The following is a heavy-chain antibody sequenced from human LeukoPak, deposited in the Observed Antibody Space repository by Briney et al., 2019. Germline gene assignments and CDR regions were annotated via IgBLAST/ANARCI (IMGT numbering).Heavy chain of an antibody. CDR2: ISRSGEST. D-gene: IGHD3-16*01. CDR1: GFTFSGFA. CDR3: AKDYAVGSIDY. J-gene: IGHJ4*02. V-gene: IGHV3-23*01. Sequence: PGGSLRLSCAAHGFTFSGFAMSWVRQAPGKGLEWVSSISRSGESTFYADSVRGRFTISRDNSKHPVSLQMESLRAEDTALYYCAKDYAVGSIDYWGQGTLVTVSS.